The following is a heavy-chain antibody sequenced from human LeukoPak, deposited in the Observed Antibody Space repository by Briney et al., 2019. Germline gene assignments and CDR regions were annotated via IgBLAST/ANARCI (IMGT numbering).Heavy chain of an antibody. CDR1: GGTFSSYA. CDR2: IIPIFGTA. J-gene: IGHJ5*02. CDR3: AREEGNVVVPAAIYSNWFDP. Sequence: ASVKVSCKASGGTFSSYAISWVRQAPGQGLEWMGGIIPIFGTANYAQKFQGRVTITADESTSTAYMELSSLRSEDTAVYYCAREEGNVVVPAAIYSNWFDPWGQGTLVTVSS. D-gene: IGHD2-2*01. V-gene: IGHV1-69*13.